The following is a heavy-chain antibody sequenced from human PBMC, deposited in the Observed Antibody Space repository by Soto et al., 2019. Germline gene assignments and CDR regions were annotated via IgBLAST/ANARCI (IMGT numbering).Heavy chain of an antibody. CDR3: ARDVGCINGVCYEGRAYDV. Sequence: SETLSLTCTVSGGSISSGGYYWACIRQHPGKGLEWIGYVYYSGSTFYNPSLKSRVTISVDTSKNQFSLRLSYVTAADTAVYYCARDVGCINGVCYEGRAYDVWGQGTRVTVSS. CDR2: VYYSGST. D-gene: IGHD2-8*01. CDR1: GGSISSGGYY. V-gene: IGHV4-31*03. J-gene: IGHJ3*01.